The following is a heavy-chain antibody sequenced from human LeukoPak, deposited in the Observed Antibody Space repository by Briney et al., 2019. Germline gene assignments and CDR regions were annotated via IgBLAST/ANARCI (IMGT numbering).Heavy chain of an antibody. CDR3: ARGYGDYPGGKFDP. Sequence: PGGSLRLSCAASGFTFSSYGMHWVRQAPGKGLEWVAVISYDGSNKYYADSVKGRFTISRDNSKNTLYLQMNSLRAEDTAVYYCARGYGDYPGGKFDPWGQGTLVTVSS. D-gene: IGHD4-17*01. CDR1: GFTFSSYG. V-gene: IGHV3-30*03. J-gene: IGHJ5*02. CDR2: ISYDGSNK.